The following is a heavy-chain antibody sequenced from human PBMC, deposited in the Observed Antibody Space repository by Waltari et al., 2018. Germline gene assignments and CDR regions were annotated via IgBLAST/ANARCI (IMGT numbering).Heavy chain of an antibody. CDR2: IYYSGST. V-gene: IGHV4-59*01. CDR1: GGSISSYY. CDR3: ARDHYGDYSNWFDP. Sequence: QVQLQESGSGLVKPSETLSLTCTVPGGSISSYYWSWIRQPPGKGLEWIGYIYYSGSTNYNPSLKSRVTISVDTSKNQFSLKLSSVTAADTAVYYCARDHYGDYSNWFDPWGQGTLVTVSS. J-gene: IGHJ5*02. D-gene: IGHD4-17*01.